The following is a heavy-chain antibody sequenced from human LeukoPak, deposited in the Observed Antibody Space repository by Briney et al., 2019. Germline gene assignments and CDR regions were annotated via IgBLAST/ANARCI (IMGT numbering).Heavy chain of an antibody. J-gene: IGHJ6*02. V-gene: IGHV3-48*03. CDR2: IGGIGSI. CDR3: ARRLPYYGMDV. CDR1: GFTFNSYE. Sequence: PGESLRLSCAASGFTFNSYEIHWVRQAPGKGLEWVSKIGGIGSIMYADSVKGRFTISTDSAKSSVYLQMNSLRAEDTAVYYCARRLPYYGMDVWGQGTTVTVSS.